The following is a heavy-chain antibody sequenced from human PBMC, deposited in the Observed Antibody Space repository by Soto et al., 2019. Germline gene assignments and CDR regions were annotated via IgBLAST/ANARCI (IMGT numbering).Heavy chain of an antibody. CDR2: MNPNSGNT. CDR3: VRDFLRYDVSTGAYSDCFDP. D-gene: IGHD3-9*01. CDR1: GYTFTSYD. Sequence: ASVKVSCKASGYTFTSYDINWVRQATGQGLEWMGWMNPNSGNTGYAQKFQGRLTLTTDTSTSTAYMELRSLGFDDTAVYYCVRDFLRYDVSTGAYSDCFDPWGQGTLVTVSS. V-gene: IGHV1-8*01. J-gene: IGHJ5*02.